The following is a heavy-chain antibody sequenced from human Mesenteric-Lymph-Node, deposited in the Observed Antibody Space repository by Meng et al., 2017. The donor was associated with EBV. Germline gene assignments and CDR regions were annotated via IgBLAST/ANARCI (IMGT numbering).Heavy chain of an antibody. D-gene: IGHD4-17*01. V-gene: IGHV3-21*01. Sequence: EVQLVESGGXLVKPGGSLRLSCAASGFSFSSYNMNWVRQAPGKGLEWVSCISSSSSHIYYADSVKGRFTISRDNAKNSLYLQMNNLRAEDTAIYYCAGDPGVDYWGHGTLVIVSS. CDR3: AGDPGVDY. CDR1: GFSFSSYN. CDR2: ISSSSSHI. J-gene: IGHJ4*01.